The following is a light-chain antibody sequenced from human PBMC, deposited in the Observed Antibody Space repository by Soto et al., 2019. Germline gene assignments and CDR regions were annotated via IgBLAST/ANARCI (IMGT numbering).Light chain of an antibody. J-gene: IGKJ1*01. Sequence: EIVLTQSPGTLSLSPGERATLSCRASQSVSSTYLCWYQQKPGKAPRLLIYGASSRVTGIPNRFSGSGSGTDFTLTIARLEPEDFAVYYCQLYGNSPPRTFGQGTKVEIK. CDR3: QLYGNSPPRT. V-gene: IGKV3-20*01. CDR1: QSVSSTY. CDR2: GAS.